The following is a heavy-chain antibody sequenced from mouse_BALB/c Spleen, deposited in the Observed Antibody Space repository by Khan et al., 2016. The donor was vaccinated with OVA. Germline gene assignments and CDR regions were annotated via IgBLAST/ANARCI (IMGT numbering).Heavy chain of an antibody. CDR2: VDTFYGGT. V-gene: IGHV1S135*01. CDR3: ARDDSTSVFAY. J-gene: IGHJ3*01. D-gene: IGHD2-5*01. Sequence: VQLQESGPELMKPGASVKISCKASGYSFTTYHLHWVKQSHGKTLEWIGDVDTFYGGTTYNQKFKGKATSTVDKSSSTAYLHLTSLTSEDSAVDYCARDDSTSVFAYWGQGTLVTVSA. CDR1: GYSFTTYH.